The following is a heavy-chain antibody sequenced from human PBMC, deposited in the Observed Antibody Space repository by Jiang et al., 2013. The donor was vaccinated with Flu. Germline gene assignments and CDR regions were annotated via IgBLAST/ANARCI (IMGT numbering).Heavy chain of an antibody. CDR3: ARGDGYIPFDY. D-gene: IGHD5-24*01. CDR1: GGSISSYY. J-gene: IGHJ4*02. Sequence: GPGLVKPSETLSLICTISGGSISSYYWSWIRQPPGGTGVDWIYPLPWDNYNPSLKSRVSISVDTSKNQFSLKLSSVTAADTAVYYCARGDGYIPFDYWGQGALVTVSS. CDR2: PLPWD. V-gene: IGHV4-59*01.